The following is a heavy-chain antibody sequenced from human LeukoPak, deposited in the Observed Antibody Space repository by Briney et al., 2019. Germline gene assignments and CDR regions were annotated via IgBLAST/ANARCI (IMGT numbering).Heavy chain of an antibody. J-gene: IGHJ4*02. D-gene: IGHD3-22*01. Sequence: PGGSLRLSCAASGFTFDDYAMHWVRQAPGKGLEWVSGISWNSGSIGYADSVKGRFTISRDNAKNSLYLQMNSLRAEDTALYYCAKGGYYDSSGYYQLDYWGQGTLVTVSS. CDR1: GFTFDDYA. V-gene: IGHV3-9*01. CDR3: AKGGYYDSSGYYQLDY. CDR2: ISWNSGSI.